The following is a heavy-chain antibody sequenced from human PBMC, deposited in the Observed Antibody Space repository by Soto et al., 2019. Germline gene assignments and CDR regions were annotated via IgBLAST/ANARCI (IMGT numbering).Heavy chain of an antibody. Sequence: EVQVLESGGDLIQPGGSLRLSCAASGFTFRTYAMSWVRQAPGKGLQWVSDISDTGADTRYADSVKGRFAISRDISMSTLYLQTSSLRAEDTAVYYCVKGSADGRPYYFDPWGQGNLVTVSS. D-gene: IGHD2-2*01. CDR3: VKGSADGRPYYFDP. CDR1: GFTFRTYA. J-gene: IGHJ4*02. V-gene: IGHV3-23*01. CDR2: ISDTGADT.